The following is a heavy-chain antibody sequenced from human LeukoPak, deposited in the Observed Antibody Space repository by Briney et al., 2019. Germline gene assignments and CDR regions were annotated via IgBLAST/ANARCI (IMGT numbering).Heavy chain of an antibody. J-gene: IGHJ5*02. CDR2: IYHSGST. CDR3: ASQPTLGYCSGGSCYSGWFDP. Sequence: SETPSLTCAVSGGSISSGGYSWSWIRQPPGKGLEWIGYIYHSGSTYYNPSLKSRVTISVDRSENQFSLKLSSVTAADTAVYYCASQPTLGYCSGGSCYSGWFDPWGQGTLVTVSS. V-gene: IGHV4-30-2*01. D-gene: IGHD2-15*01. CDR1: GGSISSGGYS.